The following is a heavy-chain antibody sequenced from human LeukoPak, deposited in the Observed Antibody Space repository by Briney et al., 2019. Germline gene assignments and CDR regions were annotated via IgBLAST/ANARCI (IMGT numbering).Heavy chain of an antibody. J-gene: IGHJ4*02. V-gene: IGHV3-9*01. Sequence: PGRSLRLSCAASGFTFDDYAMHWVRQAPGKGLEWASGISWNSGSIGYADSVKGRLTISRDNAKNSLYLQMNSLRAEDTALYYCAKGEFSGVVTAIIDYWGQGTLVTVSS. D-gene: IGHD2-21*02. CDR3: AKGEFSGVVTAIIDY. CDR2: ISWNSGSI. CDR1: GFTFDDYA.